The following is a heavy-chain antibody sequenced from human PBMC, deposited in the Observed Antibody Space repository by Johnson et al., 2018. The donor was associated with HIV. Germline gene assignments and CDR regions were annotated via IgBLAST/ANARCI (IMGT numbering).Heavy chain of an antibody. J-gene: IGHJ3*02. CDR2: IYSGGSP. CDR1: GFTFDDYA. V-gene: IGHV3-23*03. CDR3: TTSVLQFLEWSQEAFDI. Sequence: EVQLVESGGGLVQPGRSLRLSCAASGFTFDDYAMHWVRQAPGKGLEWVSVIYSGGSPYYADPVKGRFTISRDDSKNMLYLQMNSLKTEDTAVFYCTTSVLQFLEWSQEAFDIWGQGTEVTVSS. D-gene: IGHD3-3*01.